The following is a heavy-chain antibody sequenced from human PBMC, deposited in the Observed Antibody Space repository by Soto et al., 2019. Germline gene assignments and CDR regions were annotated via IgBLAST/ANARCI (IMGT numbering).Heavy chain of an antibody. CDR1: RFSFSNYA. V-gene: IGHV3-23*01. Sequence: EVHLLESGGRLVPPGGSLRLSCAGSRFSFSNYAMTWARQAPGEGLEWVSSITGSGGGTTYADSVNGRFTISRDNSKNILYLQMDSLRADDTAVYYCSTDPNGDYIGAFDNWGQGTMVTVSS. CDR3: STDPNGDYIGAFDN. CDR2: ITGSGGGT. J-gene: IGHJ3*02. D-gene: IGHD4-17*01.